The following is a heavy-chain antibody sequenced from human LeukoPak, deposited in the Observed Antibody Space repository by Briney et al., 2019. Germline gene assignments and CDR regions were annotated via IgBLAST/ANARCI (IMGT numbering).Heavy chain of an antibody. CDR1: GGSISSGGYY. Sequence: SETLSLTCIVSGGSISSGGYYWSWIRQHPEKGLEWIGNIHYSGSTYYNPSLKSRVTISVDTSKNQFSLNLSSVTAADTAVYYCARDDDGLDYWGQGTLVTVSS. V-gene: IGHV4-31*03. J-gene: IGHJ4*02. CDR2: IHYSGST. CDR3: ARDDDGLDY.